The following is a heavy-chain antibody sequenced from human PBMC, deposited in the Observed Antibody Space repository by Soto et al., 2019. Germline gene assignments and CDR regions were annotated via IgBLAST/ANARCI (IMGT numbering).Heavy chain of an antibody. Sequence: PGGSLRLSCAASGFTFSSYSMNWVRQAPGKGLEWVSSISSSSSYIYYADSVKGRFTISRDNAKNSLYLQMNSLRAEDTAVYYCARPDRLLHYYYYGMDVWGQGTTVTVSS. CDR3: ARPDRLLHYYYYGMDV. J-gene: IGHJ6*02. CDR1: GFTFSSYS. D-gene: IGHD2-15*01. CDR2: ISSSSSYI. V-gene: IGHV3-21*01.